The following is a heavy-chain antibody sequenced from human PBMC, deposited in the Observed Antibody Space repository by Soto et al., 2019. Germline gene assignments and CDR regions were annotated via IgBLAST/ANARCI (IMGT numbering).Heavy chain of an antibody. CDR1: GDAFNDHDY. D-gene: IGHD6-19*01. Sequence: QVQLVQSVAEVKKHGASVKVSCKASGDAFNDHDYMHWMRQAPGQGPEWMGWINPVNGGTYYSQKFQGRVTMTRDTSISTGCLELRSLTSDVTAVYYCARVSSGWHFAYWGPGTLVGVSS. V-gene: IGHV1-2*02. CDR3: ARVSSGWHFAY. CDR2: INPVNGGT. J-gene: IGHJ4*02.